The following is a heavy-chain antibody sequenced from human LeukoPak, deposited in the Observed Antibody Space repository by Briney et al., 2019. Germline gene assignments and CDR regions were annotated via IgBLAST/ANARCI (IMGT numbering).Heavy chain of an antibody. J-gene: IGHJ4*02. Sequence: GGSLRLSCAASGFTFSSYAMSWVRQAPGKGLEWVPVISGSGGSTYYADSVKGRFTISGDNSKNTLYLQMNSLRGEDTAVYYCVKGPRWLGAYYFDYWGQGTLVTVSS. CDR2: ISGSGGST. CDR1: GFTFSSYA. CDR3: VKGPRWLGAYYFDY. D-gene: IGHD6-19*01. V-gene: IGHV3-23*01.